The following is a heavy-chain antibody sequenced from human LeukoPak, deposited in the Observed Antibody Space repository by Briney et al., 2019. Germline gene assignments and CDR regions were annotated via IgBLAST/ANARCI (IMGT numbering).Heavy chain of an antibody. D-gene: IGHD2-21*01. V-gene: IGHV3-74*01. CDR3: TKDTFGDRDY. CDR2: ITPDGSST. CDR1: GFTFSTYW. J-gene: IGHJ4*02. Sequence: GASLRLSCAASGFTFSTYWMHWVRQAPGKGLMWVARITPDGSSTNYADSVQGRFTVSRDNAKNTLYLQMNSLRVEDTALYYCTKDTFGDRDYWGQGTLVTVSS.